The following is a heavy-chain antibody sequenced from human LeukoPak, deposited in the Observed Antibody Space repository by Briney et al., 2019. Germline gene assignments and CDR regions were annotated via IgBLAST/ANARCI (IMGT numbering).Heavy chain of an antibody. CDR1: GYTFTSYG. CDR3: ARDHRDYYGSGSYSPFIVYYYYMDV. CDR2: ISTYNGHT. V-gene: IGHV1-18*01. J-gene: IGHJ6*03. D-gene: IGHD3-10*01. Sequence: ASVKVSCKASGYTFTSYGINWVRQAPGQGPEWMGWISTYNGHTNYAQKFQGRVTMTTDTSTSTAYMELRSLRSDDTAVYYCARDHRDYYGSGSYSPFIVYYYYMDVWGKGTTVTVSS.